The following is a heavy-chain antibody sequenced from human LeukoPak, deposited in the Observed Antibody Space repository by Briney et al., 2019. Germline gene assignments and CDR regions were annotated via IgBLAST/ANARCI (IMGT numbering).Heavy chain of an antibody. Sequence: SETLSLTCTVSGDSISSSNYYWGWIRQPPGKGLERIGYIYYSGSTNYNPSLKSRVTISVDTSKNQFSLKLSSVTAADTAVYYCAREAYCGGDCYSGFDYWGQGTLVTVSS. CDR2: IYYSGST. J-gene: IGHJ4*02. V-gene: IGHV4-61*01. CDR3: AREAYCGGDCYSGFDY. D-gene: IGHD2-21*02. CDR1: GDSISSSNYY.